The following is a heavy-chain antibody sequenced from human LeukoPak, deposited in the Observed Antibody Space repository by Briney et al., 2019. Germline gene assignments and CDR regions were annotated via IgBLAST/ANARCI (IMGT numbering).Heavy chain of an antibody. V-gene: IGHV1-58*02. CDR3: AGAPWVGGVAFDY. CDR2: LVVGSSTI. J-gene: IGHJ4*02. Sequence: GTSVKVSCKASGFTFTSSTIQWVRQARGQRLEWIVWLVVGSSTIYYAQSVKERVIITRDKSKTTVYMELSSLRDEDTAVYYCAGAPWVGGVAFDYWGQGTMVTVSS. D-gene: IGHD2-8*02. CDR1: GFTFTSST.